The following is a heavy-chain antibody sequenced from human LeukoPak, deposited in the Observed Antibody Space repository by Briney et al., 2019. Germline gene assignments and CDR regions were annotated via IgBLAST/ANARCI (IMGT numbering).Heavy chain of an antibody. CDR3: AKDLNWGAGALDI. J-gene: IGHJ3*02. CDR2: INVSPAYI. Sequence: GGSLRLSCAASGYAFSSYSMSWVRQAPGKGLEWVSSINVSPAYISYADSVKGRFTISRDNAKNSLYLQMNSLRAEDTAVYFCAKDLNWGAGALDIWGQGTMVSVSS. D-gene: IGHD7-27*01. V-gene: IGHV3-21*01. CDR1: GYAFSSYS.